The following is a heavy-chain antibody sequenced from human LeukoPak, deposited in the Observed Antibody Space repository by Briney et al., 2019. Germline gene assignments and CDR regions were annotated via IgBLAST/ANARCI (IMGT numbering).Heavy chain of an antibody. CDR1: GGSISSGGYY. J-gene: IGHJ6*03. CDR2: IYYSGST. V-gene: IGHV4-31*03. CDR3: VRQAGGGSTTFMDV. Sequence: SETLSLTCTVSGGSISSGGYYWSWIRQHPGKGLKWIGYIYYSGSTYYNPSLKSRVTISVDTSKNQFSLKLSSVTAADTAMYYCVRQAGGGSTTFMDVWGKGTTVTVSS. D-gene: IGHD2-2*01.